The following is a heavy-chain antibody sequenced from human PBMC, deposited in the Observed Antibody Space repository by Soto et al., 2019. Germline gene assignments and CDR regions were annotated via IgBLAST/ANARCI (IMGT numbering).Heavy chain of an antibody. J-gene: IGHJ5*02. CDR1: GGTSSSCA. D-gene: IGHD2-21*02. CDR2: IIPIFGTA. Sequence: ASVKVSCKASGGTSSSCAISWVRQAPGQGLEWMGGIIPIFGTANYAQKFQGRVTITADESTSTAYMELSSLRSEDTAVYYCARRDTFLKFDPWGQGTLVTVSS. CDR3: ARRDTFLKFDP. V-gene: IGHV1-69*13.